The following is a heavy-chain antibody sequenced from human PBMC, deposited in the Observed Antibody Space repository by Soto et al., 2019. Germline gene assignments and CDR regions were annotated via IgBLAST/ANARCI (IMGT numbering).Heavy chain of an antibody. Sequence: EVQLLGSGGGLVQPGGSLRLSCAASGFSFSDYSMTWVRQAPGRGLEWVSTLTSRGTTFYADSVKGRFTISRDNSKNTLSLQMHSLRTEDTALYYCAKRATTVPTPGNYFDCWGQGTLVTVSS. V-gene: IGHV3-23*01. CDR3: AKRATTVPTPGNYFDC. J-gene: IGHJ4*02. CDR2: LTSRGTT. CDR1: GFSFSDYS. D-gene: IGHD2-15*01.